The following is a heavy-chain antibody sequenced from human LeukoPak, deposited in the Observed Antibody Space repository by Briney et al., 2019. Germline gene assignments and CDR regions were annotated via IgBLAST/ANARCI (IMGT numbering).Heavy chain of an antibody. V-gene: IGHV4-34*01. J-gene: IGHJ4*02. CDR2: INHSGST. CDR3: ARVSYDILIGYYDDY. D-gene: IGHD3-9*01. CDR1: GGSFSGYY. Sequence: SETLSLTCAVYGGSFSGYYWSWIRQPPGKGLEWIGEINHSGSTNYNPSLKSRVTISVDTSKNQFSLKLSSVTAADTAVYYCARVSYDILIGYYDDYWGQGTLVTVSS.